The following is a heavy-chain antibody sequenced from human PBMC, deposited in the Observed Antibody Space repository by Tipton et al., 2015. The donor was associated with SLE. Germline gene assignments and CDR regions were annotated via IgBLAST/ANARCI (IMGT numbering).Heavy chain of an antibody. CDR1: GGSISSYY. D-gene: IGHD2-2*01. Sequence: LRLSCTVSGGSISSYYWSWIRQPPGKGLEWIGYIYYSGSTNYNPSLKSRVTISVDTSKNQFSLKLSSVTAADTAVYYCARINVPTAMDFYYYYMDVWGNGTTVTVSS. CDR2: IYYSGST. CDR3: ARINVPTAMDFYYYYMDV. V-gene: IGHV4-59*01. J-gene: IGHJ6*03.